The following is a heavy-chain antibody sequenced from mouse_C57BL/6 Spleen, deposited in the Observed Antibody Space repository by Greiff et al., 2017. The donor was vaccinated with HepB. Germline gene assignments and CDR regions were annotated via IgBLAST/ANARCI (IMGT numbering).Heavy chain of an antibody. CDR2: IFPGSGST. CDR1: GYTFTDYY. J-gene: IGHJ2*01. CDR3: ARSGYEYEDYFDY. D-gene: IGHD2-4*01. V-gene: IGHV1-75*01. Sequence: QVQLKESGPELVKPGASVKISCKASGYTFTDYYINWVKQRPGQGLEWIGWIFPGSGSTYYNEKFKGKATLTVDKSSSTAYMLLSSLTSEDSAVYFCARSGYEYEDYFDYWGQGTTLTVSS.